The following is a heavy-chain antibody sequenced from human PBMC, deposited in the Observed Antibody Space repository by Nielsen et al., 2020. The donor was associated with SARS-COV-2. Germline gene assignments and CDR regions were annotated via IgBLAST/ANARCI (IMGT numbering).Heavy chain of an antibody. CDR2: ISYDGSNK. V-gene: IGHV3-30*18. CDR1: GFTFSSYG. CDR3: AKDLYYDSSGALDY. J-gene: IGHJ4*02. D-gene: IGHD3-22*01. Sequence: GESLKISCAASGFTFSSYGMHWVRQAPGKGLEWVAVISYDGSNKYYADSVKGRFTISRDNSKNTLYLQMNSLRAEDTAVYYCAKDLYYDSSGALDYWGQGTLVTVSS.